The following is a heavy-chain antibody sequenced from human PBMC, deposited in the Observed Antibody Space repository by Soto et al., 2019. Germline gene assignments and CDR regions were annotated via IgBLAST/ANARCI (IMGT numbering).Heavy chain of an antibody. Sequence: GASVKVSCKASGGTFSSYAISWLRQSPGQGLEWMGGIIPIFGTANYAQKFQGRVTITADESTSTAYMELSSLRSEDTAVYYCASSSGIEYNWFDPWGQGTLVTVSS. J-gene: IGHJ5*02. D-gene: IGHD6-19*01. CDR3: ASSSGIEYNWFDP. CDR1: GGTFSSYA. CDR2: IIPIFGTA. V-gene: IGHV1-69*13.